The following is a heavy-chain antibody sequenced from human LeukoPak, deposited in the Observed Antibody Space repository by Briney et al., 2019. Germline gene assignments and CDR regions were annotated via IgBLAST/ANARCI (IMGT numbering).Heavy chain of an antibody. V-gene: IGHV3-74*01. CDR2: INSDGSST. CDR1: GFTFSSYG. D-gene: IGHD3-22*01. Sequence: GGSLRLSCAASGFTFSSYGMHWVRQAPGKGLVWVSRINSDGSSTSYADSVKGRFTISRDNAKNTLYLQMNSLRAEDTAVYYCVGTSGYYSLSRYWGQGPLVTVSS. CDR3: VGTSGYYSLSRY. J-gene: IGHJ4*02.